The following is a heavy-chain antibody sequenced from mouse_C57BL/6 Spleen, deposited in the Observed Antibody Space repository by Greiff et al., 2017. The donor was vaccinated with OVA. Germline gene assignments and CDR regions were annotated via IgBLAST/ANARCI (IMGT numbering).Heavy chain of an antibody. V-gene: IGHV3-6*01. CDR2: ISYDGSN. CDR3: ARGDYDYDGGPFDY. Sequence: EVQLQESGPGLVKPSQSLSLTCSVTGYSITSGYYWNWIRQFPGNKLEWMGYISYDGSNNYNPSLKNRISITRDTSKNQFFLKLNSVTTEDTATYYCARGDYDYDGGPFDYWGQGTTLTVSS. CDR1: GYSITSGYY. D-gene: IGHD2-4*01. J-gene: IGHJ2*01.